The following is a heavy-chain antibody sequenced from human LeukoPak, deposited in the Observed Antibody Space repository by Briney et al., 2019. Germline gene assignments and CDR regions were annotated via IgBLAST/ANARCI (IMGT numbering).Heavy chain of an antibody. CDR1: GFTLDDYA. CDR3: AKGKYSSGWYIAFDI. CDR2: ISWNSGSI. D-gene: IGHD6-19*01. J-gene: IGHJ3*02. Sequence: GRSLRLSCAASGFTLDDYAMHWVRQAPGKGLEWVSGISWNSGSIGYADSVKGRFTISRDNAKNSLYLQMNSLRAEDTALYYCAKGKYSSGWYIAFDIWGQGTMVTVSS. V-gene: IGHV3-9*01.